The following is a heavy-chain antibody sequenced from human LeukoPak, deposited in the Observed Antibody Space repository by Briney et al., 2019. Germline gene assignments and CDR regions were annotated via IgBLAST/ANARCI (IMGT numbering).Heavy chain of an antibody. Sequence: PGGSLRLSCAASGFTFSSYEMNWVRQAPGKGLEWVSGISPNGVITYYADSVKGRFTISRDNSKGTVYLQMSSLRPEDTAVCYCAKDDAWLQYGNWGRGTLVTVSS. D-gene: IGHD5-24*01. CDR1: GFTFSSYE. CDR3: AKDDAWLQYGN. V-gene: IGHV3-23*01. J-gene: IGHJ4*02. CDR2: ISPNGVIT.